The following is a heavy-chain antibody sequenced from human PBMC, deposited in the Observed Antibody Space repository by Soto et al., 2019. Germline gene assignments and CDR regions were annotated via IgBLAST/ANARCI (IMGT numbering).Heavy chain of an antibody. V-gene: IGHV1-69*13. CDR1: GGTFGNYG. Sequence: SVKVSCKASGGTFGNYGISWLRQAPGQGLEWMGGTIPIFDTPHYAQKFRDRVTITADATSTAYTELTSLTSEDTATYYCARDREDGSGTKYNWFDSWGQGTLVTVSS. D-gene: IGHD3-10*01. J-gene: IGHJ5*01. CDR2: TIPIFDTP. CDR3: ARDREDGSGTKYNWFDS.